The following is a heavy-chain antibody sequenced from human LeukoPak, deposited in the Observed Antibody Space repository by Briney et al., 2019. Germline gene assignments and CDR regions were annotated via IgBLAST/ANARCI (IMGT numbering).Heavy chain of an antibody. V-gene: IGHV3-30*18. CDR3: AKEGVGVGGSYGYYYYYMDV. CDR2: ISYDGSNK. CDR1: GFTFSSYG. J-gene: IGHJ6*03. D-gene: IGHD1-26*01. Sequence: GGSLRLSCAASGFTFSSYGMHWVRQAPGKGLEWVAVISYDGSNKYYADSVKGRFTISRDNSKNTLYLQMNSLRAEDTAVYYCAKEGVGVGGSYGYYYYYMDVWGKGTTVTVSS.